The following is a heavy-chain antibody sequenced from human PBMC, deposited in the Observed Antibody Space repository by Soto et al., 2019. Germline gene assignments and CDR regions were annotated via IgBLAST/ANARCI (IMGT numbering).Heavy chain of an antibody. CDR1: GGSVSYGDYY. D-gene: IGHD1-26*01. CDR2: IYYSGSI. Sequence: SETLSLTCTVSGGSVSYGDYYWSWIRQPPGKGLEWLGYIYYSGSIYYNPSLKSRATISDDTSNNQFSLRLSSVTAADTAVYYCARGELGRDYYFDYWGQGTLVTVSS. V-gene: IGHV4-30-4*01. CDR3: ARGELGRDYYFDY. J-gene: IGHJ4*02.